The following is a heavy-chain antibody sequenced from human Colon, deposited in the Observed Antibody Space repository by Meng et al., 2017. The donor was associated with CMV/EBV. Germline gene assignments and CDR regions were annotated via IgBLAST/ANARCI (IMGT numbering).Heavy chain of an antibody. D-gene: IGHD3-3*01. Sequence: ASVKVSCKASGYSFTTYGITWVRQAPGKGLEWMGWIDPYHGNASYSQKFQGRLALTTDTSTLTAYLELRSPGSDDSALYYCARASTTGRVFGVVPPDKSYFDYWGQGALVTVSS. CDR1: GYSFTTYG. CDR2: IDPYHGNA. V-gene: IGHV1-18*01. J-gene: IGHJ4*02. CDR3: ARASTTGRVFGVVPPDKSYFDY.